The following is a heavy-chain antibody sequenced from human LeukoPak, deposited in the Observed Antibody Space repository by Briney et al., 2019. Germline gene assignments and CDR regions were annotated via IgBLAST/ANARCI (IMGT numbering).Heavy chain of an antibody. D-gene: IGHD3-10*01. CDR3: STGSGHAFDI. CDR1: GFTFSSYW. V-gene: IGHV3-74*01. CDR2: INSDGSSA. J-gene: IGHJ3*02. Sequence: GGSLRLSCAASGFTFSSYWMHWVRQVPGKGLVWVSRINSDGSSASYADSVKGRFTISRDNAKNTLYVQMNSLRAEDTAVYYCSTGSGHAFDIWGRGTMVTVSS.